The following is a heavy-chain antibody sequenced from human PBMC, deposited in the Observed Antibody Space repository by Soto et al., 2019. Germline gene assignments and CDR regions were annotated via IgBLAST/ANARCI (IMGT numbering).Heavy chain of an antibody. CDR2: VSHDGRNT. J-gene: IGHJ4*02. CDR3: AKGGRQWLVTSDFNY. Sequence: VQLVESGGGVVQPGRSLRLSCATSGFSFSDYAMHWVRQAPGKGLEWVAVVSHDGRNTHYADSVKGRFTISRDSSKNTVSLEMTSLRAEDTAVYYCAKGGRQWLVTSDFNYWGQGALVTVSS. D-gene: IGHD6-19*01. V-gene: IGHV3-30*18. CDR1: GFSFSDYA.